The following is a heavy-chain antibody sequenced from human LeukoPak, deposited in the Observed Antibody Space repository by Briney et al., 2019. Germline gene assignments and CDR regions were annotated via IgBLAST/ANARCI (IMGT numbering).Heavy chain of an antibody. CDR2: ISYDGNSK. J-gene: IGHJ4*02. CDR3: AKASNGGSYYGVIIDY. D-gene: IGHD1-26*01. CDR1: GFTFSTYV. V-gene: IGHV3-30*18. Sequence: PGRSLRLSCAGSGFTFSTYVIHWVRQTPGKGLEWAALISYDGNSKYYADSVKGRFTISRDNSKNTLYLQMNSLRAEDTAVYYCAKASNGGSYYGVIIDYWGQGTLVTVSS.